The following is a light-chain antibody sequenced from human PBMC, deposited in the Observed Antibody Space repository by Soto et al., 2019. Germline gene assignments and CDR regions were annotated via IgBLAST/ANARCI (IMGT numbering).Light chain of an antibody. CDR2: GAS. CDR3: QQYGSSPLLT. Sequence: EIVLTQSPDTLSLSPGERATLSCRASQSVSSNYLAWYQQKPGQAPRLLIYGASTRATGIPDRFSGSGSGTDFTLTISRREPEDVAVYYCQQYGSSPLLTFGGGTKVEIK. V-gene: IGKV3-20*01. J-gene: IGKJ4*01. CDR1: QSVSSNY.